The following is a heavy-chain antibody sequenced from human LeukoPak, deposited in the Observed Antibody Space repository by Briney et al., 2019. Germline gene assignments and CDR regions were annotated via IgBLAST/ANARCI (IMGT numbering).Heavy chain of an antibody. CDR1: GFIFSDYY. V-gene: IGHV3-11*01. J-gene: IGHJ4*02. CDR2: ITSSGSAT. D-gene: IGHD5-24*01. Sequence: GGSLRLSCAASGFIFSDYYMSWIRQAPGKGLEWVSYITSSGSATCYADSVKGRFTISRDNAKNALYLQMDSLRVEDTAIYYCTTPPGGTYNHWGQGTLVSVSS. CDR3: TTPPGGTYNH.